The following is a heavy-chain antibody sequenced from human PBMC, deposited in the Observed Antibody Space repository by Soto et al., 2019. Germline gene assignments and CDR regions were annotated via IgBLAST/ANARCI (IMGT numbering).Heavy chain of an antibody. V-gene: IGHV1-69*13. CDR3: ARSAGGVVTAAFDI. J-gene: IGHJ3*02. CDR2: IIPIFGTA. D-gene: IGHD2-21*02. Sequence: SVKVSCKASECTFRSYAISWVRQAPGQGLEWMGGIIPIFGTANYAQKFQGRVTITADESTSTAYMELSSLRSEDTAVYYCARSAGGVVTAAFDIWGQGTMVTVSS. CDR1: ECTFRSYA.